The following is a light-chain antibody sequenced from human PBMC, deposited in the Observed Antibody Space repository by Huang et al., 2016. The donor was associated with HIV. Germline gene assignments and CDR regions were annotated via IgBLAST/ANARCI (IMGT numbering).Light chain of an antibody. J-gene: IGKJ3*01. CDR1: QSVSGSH. CDR2: DTS. CDR3: QQYDSSLGVT. Sequence: EIVLTQSPGTLSLSPGERATLSCRASQSVSGSHLAWYQQKPGQAPRLLIYDTSSRATGVPDRFSGSGSGTDFSLTINRLEREDFAVYYCQQYDSSLGVTFGPGTKVDI. V-gene: IGKV3-20*01.